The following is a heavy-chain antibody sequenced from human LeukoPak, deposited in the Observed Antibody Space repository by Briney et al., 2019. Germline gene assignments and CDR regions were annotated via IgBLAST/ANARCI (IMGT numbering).Heavy chain of an antibody. CDR1: GFTFTSSA. J-gene: IGHJ3*02. V-gene: IGHV1-58*01. CDR3: AADYGGYSGYEAAFDI. D-gene: IGHD5-12*01. CDR2: IVVGSGNT. Sequence: GTSVKVSCKASGFTFTSSAVQWVRQARGQRLEWIGWIVVGSGNTNYAQKFQERVTITRDMSTSTAYMELGSLRSEDTAVYYCAADYGGYSGYEAAFDIWGQGTMVTVSS.